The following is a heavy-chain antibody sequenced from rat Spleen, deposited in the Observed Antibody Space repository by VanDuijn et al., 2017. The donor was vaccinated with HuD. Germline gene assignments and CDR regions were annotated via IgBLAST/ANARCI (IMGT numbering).Heavy chain of an antibody. CDR2: ISPSGGST. CDR3: ARRHYGYTDYFDY. CDR1: GFTFSNYG. D-gene: IGHD1-9*01. J-gene: IGHJ2*01. V-gene: IGHV5-19*01. Sequence: EVQLVESDGGLVQPGRSLKLSCVASGFTFSNYGMHWVRQAPTKGLEWVASISPSGGSTYYRDSVRGRFTISRDDAKSTLSLQMDSLRSEDTATYYCARRHYGYTDYFDYWGQGVMVTVSS.